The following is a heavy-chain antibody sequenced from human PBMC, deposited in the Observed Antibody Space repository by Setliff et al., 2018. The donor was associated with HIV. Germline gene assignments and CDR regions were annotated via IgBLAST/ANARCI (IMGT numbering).Heavy chain of an antibody. CDR3: ARRADWFDL. V-gene: IGHV1-3*01. J-gene: IGHJ5*02. CDR2: INAGNGDT. Sequence: ASVKVSCKASGYTFTNFAISWVRQAPGQRLEWMGWINAGNGDTKSSQKFQGRVTITRDTSASTAYMELSSLRLDDTAVYYCARRADWFDLWGQGTLVTVSS. CDR1: GYTFTNFA.